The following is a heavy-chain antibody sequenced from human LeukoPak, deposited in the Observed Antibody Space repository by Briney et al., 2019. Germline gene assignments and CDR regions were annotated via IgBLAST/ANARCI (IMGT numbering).Heavy chain of an antibody. CDR2: ISGSGGST. D-gene: IGHD3-10*01. Sequence: PGGSLRLSCAASGFTVSSNYMSWVRQAPGKGLEWVSAISGSGGSTYYADSVKGRFTISRDNSKNTLYLQMNSLRAEDTAVYYCAKGPYGSGSYQRAEYFQHWGQGTLVTVSS. V-gene: IGHV3-23*01. CDR3: AKGPYGSGSYQRAEYFQH. CDR1: GFTVSSNY. J-gene: IGHJ1*01.